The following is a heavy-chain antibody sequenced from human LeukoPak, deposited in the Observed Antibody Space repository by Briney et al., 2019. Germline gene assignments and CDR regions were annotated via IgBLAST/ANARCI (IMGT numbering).Heavy chain of an antibody. J-gene: IGHJ6*02. V-gene: IGHV4-61*01. Sequence: SETLSLTCTVSGGSVSSCNSYWRWIRQPPGKGLEWIGYMHHSGSTSYSPSLKTRVTISVDTSKNQFSLKLSSVTAADTAVYYCAREEGGDNFVMDVWGEGTTVTVSS. CDR2: MHHSGST. CDR1: GGSVSSCNSY. D-gene: IGHD3-16*01. CDR3: AREEGGDNFVMDV.